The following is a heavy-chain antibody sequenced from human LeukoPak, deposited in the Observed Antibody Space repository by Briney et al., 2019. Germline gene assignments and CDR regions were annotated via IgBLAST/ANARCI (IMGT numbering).Heavy chain of an antibody. CDR1: GYTFTGYY. CDR2: INPNSGGT. V-gene: IGHV1-2*02. Sequence: ASVKVSCKASGYTFTGYYMHWVRQAPGQGLEWMGWINPNSGGTNYAQKFQGRVTMTRDTSISTAYMELSRLRSDDTAVYYCARHHYGDYGGGEYWDQGTLVTVSS. D-gene: IGHD4-17*01. J-gene: IGHJ4*02. CDR3: ARHHYGDYGGGEY.